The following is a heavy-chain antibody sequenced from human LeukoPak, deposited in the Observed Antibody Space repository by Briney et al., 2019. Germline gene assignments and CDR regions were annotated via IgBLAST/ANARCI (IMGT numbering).Heavy chain of an antibody. V-gene: IGHV3-53*01. CDR2: IYSGGST. D-gene: IGHD6-13*01. J-gene: IGHJ4*02. Sequence: GGSLRLSCAASGFTVSSNYMSCVRQAPGKGLEWVSVIYSGGSTYYADSVKGRFTISRDSSKNTLYLQMNSLRTEDTAVYYCARGYSSSWSLDYWGQGTLVTVSS. CDR1: GFTVSSNY. CDR3: ARGYSSSWSLDY.